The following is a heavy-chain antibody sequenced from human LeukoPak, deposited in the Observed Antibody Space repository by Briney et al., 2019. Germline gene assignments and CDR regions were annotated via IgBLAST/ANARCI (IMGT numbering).Heavy chain of an antibody. J-gene: IGHJ4*01. CDR1: GFSFGSYW. V-gene: IGHV3-7*01. CDR3: ARLGLGGYSYSLDY. D-gene: IGHD2-21*01. CDR2: IKEDGSEK. Sequence: GGSLSLSCAASGFSFGSYWRNWVRQAPGKGLEWVANIKEDGSEKYYVDSVKGRFTISRDSAKNALYLQMNSLRAEDTAVYYCARLGLGGYSYSLDYWGHGTLVTVSS.